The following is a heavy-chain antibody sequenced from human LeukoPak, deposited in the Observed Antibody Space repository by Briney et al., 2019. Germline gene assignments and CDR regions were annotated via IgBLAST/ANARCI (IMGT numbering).Heavy chain of an antibody. V-gene: IGHV3-23*01. CDR3: AKMGNYYGSGSSPNFDY. D-gene: IGHD3-10*01. CDR2: MSASGGST. CDR1: GLTFSSYA. J-gene: IGHJ4*02. Sequence: PGGSLRLSCAASGLTFSSYAMSWVRQVPGKGLEWLSAMSASGGSTYYADSVKGRLTISRDNSKNTLYLQMNSLRAEDTALYYCAKMGNYYGSGSSPNFDYWGQGALVTVSS.